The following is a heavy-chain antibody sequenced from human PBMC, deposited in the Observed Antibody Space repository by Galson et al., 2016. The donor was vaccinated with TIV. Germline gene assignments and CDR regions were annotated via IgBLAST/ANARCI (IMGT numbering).Heavy chain of an antibody. D-gene: IGHD6-19*01. J-gene: IGHJ4*01. CDR2: IYHSGST. Sequence: LSLTCAVSGGSISSGGYSWSWIRQPPGKGLEWIGYIYHSGSTYYNPSLKSRVTISVDTSKNHFSLTLSSVTAADTAVYYCARVGEESEYSGEYYFDAWCQGTQVIVSS. CDR3: ARVGEESEYSGEYYFDA. CDR1: GGSISSGGYS. V-gene: IGHV4-30-2*01.